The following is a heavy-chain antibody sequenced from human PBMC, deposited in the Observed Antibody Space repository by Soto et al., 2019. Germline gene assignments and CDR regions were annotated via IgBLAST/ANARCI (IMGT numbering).Heavy chain of an antibody. D-gene: IGHD1-1*01. CDR2: ISYDGASE. V-gene: IGHV3-30*18. J-gene: IGHJ5*02. CDR1: GFTFSNYG. Sequence: QVQLVESGGGVVQPGRSLRLSCAASGFTFSNYGMHWVRQAPGKGLEWVAVISYDGASEYYADSVKGRFTISRDNSKKTLYLQMNSLRVEDRAVYYCVKDVRWNNVADRWGPGTLSKVAS. CDR3: VKDVRWNNVADR.